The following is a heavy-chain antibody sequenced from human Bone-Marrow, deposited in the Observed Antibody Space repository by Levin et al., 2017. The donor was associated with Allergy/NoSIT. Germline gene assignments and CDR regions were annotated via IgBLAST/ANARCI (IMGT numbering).Heavy chain of an antibody. J-gene: IGHJ6*02. Sequence: SETLSLTCTVSGGSISSGGYYWSWIRQHPGKGLEWIGYIYYSGSTYYNPSLKSRVTISVDTSKNQFSLKLSSVTAADTAVYYCARGQGDIAAAGDVWGQGTTVTVSS. CDR1: GGSISSGGYY. V-gene: IGHV4-31*03. CDR3: ARGQGDIAAAGDV. D-gene: IGHD6-13*01. CDR2: IYYSGST.